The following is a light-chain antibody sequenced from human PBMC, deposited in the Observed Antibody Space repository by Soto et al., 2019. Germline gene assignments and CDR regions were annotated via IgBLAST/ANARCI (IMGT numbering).Light chain of an antibody. CDR2: DVS. V-gene: IGLV2-14*01. CDR1: SSDVGGYNY. J-gene: IGLJ1*01. Sequence: QSALTQPTSVSWSPGQSITISCNGTSSDVGGYNYVSWYQQHPGKAPKLMIYDVSNRPSGVSNRFSGSKSGNTASLTISGLQAEDEADYYCSSYTSSSTLFYVFGTGTKVTVL. CDR3: SSYTSSSTLFYV.